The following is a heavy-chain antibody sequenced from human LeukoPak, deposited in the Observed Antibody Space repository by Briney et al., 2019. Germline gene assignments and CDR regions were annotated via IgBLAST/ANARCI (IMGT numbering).Heavy chain of an antibody. D-gene: IGHD5-18*01. CDR3: ARDRRLLAPYYYYYGMDV. J-gene: IGHJ6*02. CDR1: GFTVSSNY. CDR2: IYSGGST. Sequence: PGGSLRLSCAASGFTVSSNYTSWVRQAPGKGLEWVSVIYSGGSTYYADSVKGRFTISRHNSKNTLYLQMNSLRAEDTAVYYCARDRRLLAPYYYYYGMDVWGQGTTVTVSS. V-gene: IGHV3-53*04.